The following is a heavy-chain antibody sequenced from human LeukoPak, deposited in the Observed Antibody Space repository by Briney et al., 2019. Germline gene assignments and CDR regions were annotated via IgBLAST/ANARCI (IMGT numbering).Heavy chain of an antibody. CDR3: ARGTRILYSSKFDY. V-gene: IGHV4-59*01. J-gene: IGHJ4*02. D-gene: IGHD2-8*01. CDR1: GGSISSYY. Sequence: PSETLSLTCTVSGGSISSYYWSWIRQPPGKGLEWIGYIYYSGSTNYNPSLKSRVTISVDTSKNQFSLKLSSVTAADTAVYYCARGTRILYSSKFDYWGQGTLSPSPQ. CDR2: IYYSGST.